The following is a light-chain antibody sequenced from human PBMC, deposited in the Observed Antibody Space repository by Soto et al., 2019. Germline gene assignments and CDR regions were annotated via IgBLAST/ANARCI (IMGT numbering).Light chain of an antibody. Sequence: EIVMTQSPATLSLSPGERATLSCRASQTVASNIAWYQQKPGQAPRLLIHGASTRATGVSARSSGTGSGTEFTLTISSLQSEDFAVYYCQQYHNWPPQYTFGQGTRLQIK. V-gene: IGKV3-15*01. CDR3: QQYHNWPPQYT. J-gene: IGKJ2*01. CDR2: GAS. CDR1: QTVASN.